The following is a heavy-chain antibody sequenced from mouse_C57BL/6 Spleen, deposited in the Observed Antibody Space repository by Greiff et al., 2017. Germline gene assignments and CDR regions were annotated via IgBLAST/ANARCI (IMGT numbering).Heavy chain of an antibody. Sequence: EVQVVESGGGLVKPGGSLKLSCAASGFTFSSYAMSWVRQTPEKRLEWVATISDGGSYTYYPDNVKGRFTISRDNAKNNLYLHMSHLKSEDTAMYDCARDYYGPFYYAMDYWGQGTSVTGSS. J-gene: IGHJ4*01. D-gene: IGHD2-1*01. CDR2: ISDGGSYT. V-gene: IGHV5-4*01. CDR1: GFTFSSYA. CDR3: ARDYYGPFYYAMDY.